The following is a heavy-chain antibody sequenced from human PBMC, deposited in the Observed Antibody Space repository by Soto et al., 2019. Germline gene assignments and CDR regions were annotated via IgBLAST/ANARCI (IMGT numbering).Heavy chain of an antibody. J-gene: IGHJ5*02. CDR3: AKYPFPAEANWNDGHNYFDP. CDR2: INPNGGGT. D-gene: IGHD1-1*01. V-gene: IGHV1-2*02. Sequence: ASVKVSCKASGYTFTGYHVHWVLQAPGQGLEWMGWINPNGGGTIYAQRFQGRVTMTRDTSLSTAYMELSRLTSDDTAVYYCAKYPFPAEANWNDGHNYFDPWGQGTQVTVSS. CDR1: GYTFTGYH.